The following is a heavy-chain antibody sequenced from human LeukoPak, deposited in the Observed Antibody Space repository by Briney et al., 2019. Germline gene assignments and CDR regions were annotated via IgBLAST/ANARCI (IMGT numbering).Heavy chain of an antibody. V-gene: IGHV3-20*04. Sequence: GGSLRLSCAASGFTFDDYGMSWVRQAPGKGLEWVSGINWNGGSTGYADSVKGRFTISRDNAKNSLYLQMNSLRAEDTALYYCARDQGYYDFWSGTNVMGPLDYWGQGTLVTVSS. CDR1: GFTFDDYG. CDR3: ARDQGYYDFWSGTNVMGPLDY. CDR2: INWNGGST. J-gene: IGHJ4*02. D-gene: IGHD3-3*01.